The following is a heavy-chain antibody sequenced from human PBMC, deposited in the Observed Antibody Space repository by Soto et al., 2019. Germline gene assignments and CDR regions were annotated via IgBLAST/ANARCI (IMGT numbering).Heavy chain of an antibody. D-gene: IGHD5-12*01. CDR2: IYDSGSS. CDR1: GGSISSGDYF. Sequence: SETLSLTCTVSGGSISSGDYFWSWIRQPSGKGLEWIGYIYDSGSSYYNPSLKGRVTMSVDTSKNQFSLKLSSVTAADTAVYYCAREKGYISGPKNFDYWGQGTLVTVSS. J-gene: IGHJ4*02. V-gene: IGHV4-30-4*01. CDR3: AREKGYISGPKNFDY.